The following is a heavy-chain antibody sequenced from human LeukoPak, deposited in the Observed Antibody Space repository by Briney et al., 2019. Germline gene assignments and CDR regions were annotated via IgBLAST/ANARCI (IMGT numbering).Heavy chain of an antibody. D-gene: IGHD2-2*01. Sequence: GGSLRLSCAASGFTFDDYGMSWVRQAPGKGLEWVSGINWNGGSTGYADSVKGRFTISRDNAKNSLYLQMNSLRAEGTALYHCARVRYCSSTSCLYGMDVWGQGTTVTVSS. CDR3: ARVRYCSSTSCLYGMDV. J-gene: IGHJ6*02. CDR1: GFTFDDYG. CDR2: INWNGGST. V-gene: IGHV3-20*01.